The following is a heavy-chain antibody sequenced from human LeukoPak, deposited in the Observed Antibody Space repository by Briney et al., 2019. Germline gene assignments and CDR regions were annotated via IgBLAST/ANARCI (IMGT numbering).Heavy chain of an antibody. J-gene: IGHJ4*02. D-gene: IGHD5-18*01. V-gene: IGHV4-34*01. CDR1: GESFSGYY. Sequence: SETLSLTCAVYGESFSGYYWSWIRQPPGKGLEWIGEINHSGSTYYNPSLKSRVTISVDRSKNQFSLKLSSVTAADTAVYYCARVSRGYRGFFDYWGQGTLVTVSS. CDR3: ARVSRGYRGFFDY. CDR2: INHSGST.